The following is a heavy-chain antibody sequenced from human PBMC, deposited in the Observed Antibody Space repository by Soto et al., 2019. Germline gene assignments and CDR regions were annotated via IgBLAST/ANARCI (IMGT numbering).Heavy chain of an antibody. CDR2: IKSKTDGGTDGGTT. J-gene: IGHJ4*02. CDR3: TTRRDQLRYFDY. V-gene: IGHV3-15*01. Sequence: VGSLRLSCAASGFTFSNAWMNWVRQAPGKGLEWVGRIKSKTDGGTDGGTTDYAAPVKGRFIISRDDSKNMPFLQMNSLKTEDTAVYYCTTRRDQLRYFDYWGQGTLVTVSS. CDR1: GFTFSNAW. D-gene: IGHD2-2*01.